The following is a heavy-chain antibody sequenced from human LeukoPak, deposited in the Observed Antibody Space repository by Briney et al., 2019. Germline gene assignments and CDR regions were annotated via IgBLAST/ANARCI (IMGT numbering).Heavy chain of an antibody. Sequence: ASVKVSCKASGYTFTNYDINWVRQAPGQGLEWMGWIGTYNGHINYAQRLQGRVTMTTDTSTSTAYMELRSLRSDDTAVYYCARRVYPAAAAFDPWGQGTLVTVSS. CDR3: ARRVYPAAAAFDP. CDR1: GYTFTNYD. J-gene: IGHJ5*02. CDR2: IGTYNGHI. V-gene: IGHV1-18*01. D-gene: IGHD6-25*01.